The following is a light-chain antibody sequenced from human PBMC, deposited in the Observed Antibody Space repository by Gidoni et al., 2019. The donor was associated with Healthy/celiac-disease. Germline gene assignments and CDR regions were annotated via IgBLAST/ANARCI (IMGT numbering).Light chain of an antibody. CDR2: GES. Sequence: EIVLTQSPGPLSLSPGERATLSCRASQDVSSSYLGWYQQKPGQAPRLLINGESSRATGIPDRVSGSGSATDFTLTISSLEPEDFALYYCHQYGSSPLLTFGGGTKVEIK. CDR3: HQYGSSPLLT. J-gene: IGKJ4*01. V-gene: IGKV3-20*01. CDR1: QDVSSSY.